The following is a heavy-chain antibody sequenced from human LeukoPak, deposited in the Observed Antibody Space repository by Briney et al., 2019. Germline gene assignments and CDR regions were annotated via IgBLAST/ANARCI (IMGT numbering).Heavy chain of an antibody. Sequence: SETPSLTCAVYGGSFSGYYWSWIRQPPGKGLEWIGEINHSGSTNYNPSLKSRVTISVDTSKNQFSLKLSSVTAADTAVYYCARHWQLVRLDYWGQGTLVTVSS. CDR2: INHSGST. J-gene: IGHJ4*02. CDR3: ARHWQLVRLDY. D-gene: IGHD6-6*01. CDR1: GGSFSGYY. V-gene: IGHV4-34*01.